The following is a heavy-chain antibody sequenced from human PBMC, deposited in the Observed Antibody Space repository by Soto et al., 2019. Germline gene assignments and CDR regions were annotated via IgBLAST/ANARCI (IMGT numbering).Heavy chain of an antibody. D-gene: IGHD3-22*01. Sequence: QVQLVQSGAEVTEPGASVKVSCKTSGFTFTLHYIHWVRQAPGQGLEWVGMVNAGDGSATYAREFRDKVSMTWDTSTSTVYLDLNSLKSEDTAIYYCARELDSFDYWGQGTLVSVSP. CDR2: VNAGDGSA. J-gene: IGHJ4*02. CDR1: GFTFTLHY. CDR3: ARELDSFDY. V-gene: IGHV1-46*01.